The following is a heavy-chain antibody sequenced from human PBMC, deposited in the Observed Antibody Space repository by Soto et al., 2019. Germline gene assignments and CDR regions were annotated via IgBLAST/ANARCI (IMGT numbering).Heavy chain of an antibody. Sequence: SVKVSCKASGDRFNTYAFNWVRQAPGQGLEWLGGIITFFGAAMYAQKFQGRVTITADEFMTTAYMELSSLTSEDTAVYYCARGGKERFRGSGMDVWGQGTTVTVSS. V-gene: IGHV1-69*13. CDR3: ARGGKERFRGSGMDV. J-gene: IGHJ6*02. CDR2: IITFFGAA. CDR1: GDRFNTYA. D-gene: IGHD1-1*01.